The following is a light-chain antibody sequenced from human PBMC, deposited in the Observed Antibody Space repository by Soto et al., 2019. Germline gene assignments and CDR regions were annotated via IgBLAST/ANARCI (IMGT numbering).Light chain of an antibody. J-gene: IGKJ1*01. CDR3: QQYGSSGT. CDR1: QSVSNNY. CDR2: GAS. Sequence: EIVLTQSPGTLSLSPGERATLSCRASQSVSNNYLAWYQQKPGKAPRLLIYGASNRATGIPDRLSGSGSGTVFTLTIRRLEPEDFAVYYCQQYGSSGTFGQGTKVDIK. V-gene: IGKV3-20*01.